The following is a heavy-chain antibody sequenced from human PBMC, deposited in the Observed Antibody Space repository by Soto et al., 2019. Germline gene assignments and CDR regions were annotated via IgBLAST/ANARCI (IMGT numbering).Heavy chain of an antibody. V-gene: IGHV3-21*01. CDR1: GFTFSSYS. CDR3: ASSLITMVRGVTDYYMDV. Sequence: EVQLVESGGGLVKPGGSLRLSCAASGFTFSSYSMNWVRQAPGKGLEWVSSIRSSSSYIYYADSVKGRFTISRDNAKNSLYLQMNGLRADDTAVYYCASSLITMVRGVTDYYMDVWGKGTTVTVSS. CDR2: IRSSSSYI. J-gene: IGHJ6*03. D-gene: IGHD3-10*01.